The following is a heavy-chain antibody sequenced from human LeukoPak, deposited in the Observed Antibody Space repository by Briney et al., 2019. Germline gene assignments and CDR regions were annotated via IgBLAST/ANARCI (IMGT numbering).Heavy chain of an antibody. CDR3: AREQGSGWVDV. CDR1: GGSISSYY. Sequence: SETLSLTCTVSGGSISSYYWGWIRQPPGQGLEWIGYIYYSGTTNYNPSLKSRVTISVDTSKNQFSLKLSSVTAADTAVYYCAREQGSGWVDVWGQGTTVTV. J-gene: IGHJ6*02. V-gene: IGHV4-59*01. D-gene: IGHD6-19*01. CDR2: IYYSGTT.